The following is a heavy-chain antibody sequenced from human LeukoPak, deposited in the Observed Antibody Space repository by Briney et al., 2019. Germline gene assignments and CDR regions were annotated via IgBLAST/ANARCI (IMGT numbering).Heavy chain of an antibody. CDR3: TGKYYYDSSGYHYADY. CDR1: GYSISSGYY. J-gene: IGHJ4*02. V-gene: IGHV4-38-2*02. D-gene: IGHD3-22*01. Sequence: SETLSLTCTVSGYSISSGYYWGWIRQSPGKGLEWIGSIYHSGRTYYNPSLKSRLTISLDTSKNQFSLKLSSVTAADTAVYYCTGKYYYDSSGYHYADYWGQGTLVTVSS. CDR2: IYHSGRT.